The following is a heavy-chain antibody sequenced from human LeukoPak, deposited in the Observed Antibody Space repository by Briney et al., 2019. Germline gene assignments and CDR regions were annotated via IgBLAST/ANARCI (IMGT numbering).Heavy chain of an antibody. CDR1: GFTFSDYY. Sequence: GGSLRLSCAASGFTFSDYYMSWIRQAPGKGLEWVSHISSSGSTIYYADSVKGRFTISRDNAKNSLYLQMNSLRAEDTAVYYCARLLIYGYASFDIWGQGTMVTVSS. V-gene: IGHV3-11*01. CDR2: ISSSGSTI. D-gene: IGHD5-18*01. CDR3: ARLLIYGYASFDI. J-gene: IGHJ3*02.